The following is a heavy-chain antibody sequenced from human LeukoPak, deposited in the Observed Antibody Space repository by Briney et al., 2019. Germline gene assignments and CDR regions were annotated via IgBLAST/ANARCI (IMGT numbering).Heavy chain of an antibody. CDR1: GFTFSSYA. D-gene: IGHD4-17*01. CDR3: AKTTPVYGDYGGRFDY. CDR2: ISGSGGST. Sequence: GGSLRLSCAASGFTFSSYAMSWVRQAPGKGLEWVSPISGSGGSTYYADSVKGRFTISRDNSKNTLYLQMNSLRAEDTAVYYCAKTTPVYGDYGGRFDYWGQGTLVTVSS. V-gene: IGHV3-23*01. J-gene: IGHJ4*02.